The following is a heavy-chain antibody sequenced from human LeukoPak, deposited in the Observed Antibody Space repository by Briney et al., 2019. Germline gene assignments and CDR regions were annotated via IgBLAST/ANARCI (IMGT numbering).Heavy chain of an antibody. Sequence: QPGGSLRLSCAASGFTVSSNYMSWVRQAPGKGLEWVSVIYSGGSTYYADSVKGRFTISRDNSKNTLYLQMNSLRAEDTAVYYCARARAYYYDSSGYYLWKYYFDYWGQGTLVTVSS. CDR1: GFTVSSNY. CDR3: ARARAYYYDSSGYYLWKYYFDY. D-gene: IGHD3-22*01. CDR2: IYSGGST. V-gene: IGHV3-53*01. J-gene: IGHJ4*02.